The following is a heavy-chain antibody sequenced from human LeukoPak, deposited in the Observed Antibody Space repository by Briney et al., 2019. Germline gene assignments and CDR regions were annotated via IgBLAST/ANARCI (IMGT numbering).Heavy chain of an antibody. D-gene: IGHD6-13*01. V-gene: IGHV3-21*01. J-gene: IGHJ5*02. CDR2: ISSSSSYI. Sequence: GGSLRLSCAASGFTVSSYSMNWVRQAPGKGLEWVSSISSSSSYIYYADSVKGRFTISRDNAKNSLYLQMNSLRAEDTAVYYCARDLDSSSWYGEGNWFDPWGQGTLVTVSS. CDR1: GFTVSSYS. CDR3: ARDLDSSSWYGEGNWFDP.